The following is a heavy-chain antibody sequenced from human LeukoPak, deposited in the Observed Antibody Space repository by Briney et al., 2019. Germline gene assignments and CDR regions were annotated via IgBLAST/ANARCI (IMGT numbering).Heavy chain of an antibody. CDR3: ARVSTSIAARLWFDH. D-gene: IGHD6-6*01. V-gene: IGHV1-8*01. CDR1: GYTFTSYD. Sequence: ASVKVSRKASGYTFTSYDINWVRQATGQGLEWMGWMNPNSGNTGYAQKFQGRVTMTRNTSISTAYMELSSLRSDDTAVYYCARVSTSIAARLWFDHWGQGTLVTVSS. CDR2: MNPNSGNT. J-gene: IGHJ5*02.